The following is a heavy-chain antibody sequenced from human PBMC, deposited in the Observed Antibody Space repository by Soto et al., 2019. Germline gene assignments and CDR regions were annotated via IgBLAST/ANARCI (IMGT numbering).Heavy chain of an antibody. CDR3: ARGGVTGTTGGWFDP. D-gene: IGHD1-7*01. CDR1: GGSFSGYY. CDR2: INHSGST. J-gene: IGHJ5*02. Sequence: SETLSLTCAVYGGSFSGYYWSWIRQPPGKGLEWIGEINHSGSTNYNPSLKSRVTISVDTSKNQFSLKLSSVTAADTAVYYCARGGVTGTTGGWFDPWGQGTLVTVSS. V-gene: IGHV4-34*01.